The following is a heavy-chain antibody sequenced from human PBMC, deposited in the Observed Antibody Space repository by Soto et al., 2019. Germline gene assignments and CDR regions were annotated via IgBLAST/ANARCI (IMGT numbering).Heavy chain of an antibody. Sequence: QVQLQESGPGLVKPSQTLSLTCTVSGGSISSGGYYWSWIRQHPGMGLERIGYIYYSGSTYYNPSLKSRVTISGDTSKNQFSLKLSSVTAADTAVYYCARSRVPTVTTLLGYWGQGTLVTVSS. CDR3: ARSRVPTVTTLLGY. V-gene: IGHV4-31*03. J-gene: IGHJ4*02. CDR2: IYYSGST. D-gene: IGHD4-17*01. CDR1: GGSISSGGYY.